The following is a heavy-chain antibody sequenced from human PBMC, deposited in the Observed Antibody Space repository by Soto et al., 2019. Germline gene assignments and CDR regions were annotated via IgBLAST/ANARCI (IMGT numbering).Heavy chain of an antibody. CDR1: GYRVGRVY. Sequence: RGSMRLSCGASGYRVGRVYLSRVRSATGQGPEWASLIYSGGDTYYADYVKGRFTVSRDISSNTIYLHMPSLRAGDTAIFHSTKEGSAPWNFCILILYAMYDRGRGTRVTVSS. V-gene: IGHV3-66*01. J-gene: IGHJ6*02. CDR2: IYSGGDT. D-gene: IGHD3-3*01. CDR3: TKEGSAPWNFCILILYAMYD.